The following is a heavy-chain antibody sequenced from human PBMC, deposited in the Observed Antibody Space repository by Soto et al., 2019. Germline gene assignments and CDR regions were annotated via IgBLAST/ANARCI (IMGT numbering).Heavy chain of an antibody. CDR2: ITNTGGST. CDR1: GFTFSSFA. Sequence: EVQVLESGGGLVQPGGSLRLSCAASGFTFSSFAMTWVRQAPGKGLEWVSIITNTGGSTYYADSVKGRFTISRDNAKYTLYLQMPSLRAEDTAVYYCAKGDGYCGGAVGSCWLFDYWGQGTRVTVSS. V-gene: IGHV3-23*01. D-gene: IGHD2-21*01. CDR3: AKGDGYCGGAVGSCWLFDY. J-gene: IGHJ4*02.